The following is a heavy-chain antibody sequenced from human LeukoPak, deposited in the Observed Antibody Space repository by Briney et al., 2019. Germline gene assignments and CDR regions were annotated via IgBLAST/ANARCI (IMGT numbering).Heavy chain of an antibody. CDR3: ARDQGIAVPYYFDY. D-gene: IGHD6-19*01. V-gene: IGHV1-18*01. Sequence: ASVKVSCKASGYTFTSYGISWVRQAPGQGLEWMGWISAYNGNTNYVQKLQGRVTMTTDTSTSTAYMELRSLRSDDTAVYYCARDQGIAVPYYFDYWGQGTLVTVSS. CDR2: ISAYNGNT. CDR1: GYTFTSYG. J-gene: IGHJ4*02.